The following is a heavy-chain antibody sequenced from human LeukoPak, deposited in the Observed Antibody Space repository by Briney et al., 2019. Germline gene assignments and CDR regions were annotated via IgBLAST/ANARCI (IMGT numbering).Heavy chain of an antibody. Sequence: SETLSLTCAVYGGSFSGYYWSWIRQPPGKGLEWIREINHSGSTNYNPSLKSRVTISVDTSKNQFSLKLSSVTAADTAVYYCARGVSSYYYDSSGYYSSKPFDYWGQGTLVTVSS. CDR2: INHSGST. J-gene: IGHJ4*02. V-gene: IGHV4-34*01. D-gene: IGHD3-22*01. CDR3: ARGVSSYYYDSSGYYSSKPFDY. CDR1: GGSFSGYY.